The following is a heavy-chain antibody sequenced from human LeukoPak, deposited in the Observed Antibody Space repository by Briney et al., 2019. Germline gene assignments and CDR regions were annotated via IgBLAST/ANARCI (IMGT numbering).Heavy chain of an antibody. V-gene: IGHV1-18*01. D-gene: IGHD3-9*01. CDR3: ARPYDILTAYWLDP. CDR1: GYTFTSYA. J-gene: IGHJ5*02. CDR2: ISAYNDNT. Sequence: ASVKLSCKASGYTFTSYAISWVRQAPGQGLEWMGWISAYNDNTNYAQNLQGRVTMTTNTSTSTAHMELRSLTSDDTAVYYCARPYDILTAYWLDPWGQGTLVTVSS.